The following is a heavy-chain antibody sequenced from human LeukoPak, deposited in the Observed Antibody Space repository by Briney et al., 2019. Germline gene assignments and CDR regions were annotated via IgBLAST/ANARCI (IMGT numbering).Heavy chain of an antibody. D-gene: IGHD5-18*01. CDR2: IYPGDSDT. CDR3: ARHPPGGYSKGGFDY. CDR1: GYCFSTYW. J-gene: IGHJ4*02. Sequence: GESLKISCQGSGYCFSTYWIGWVRQMPGKGLEWMGIIYPGDSDTRYSPSFQGQVTISADKSISTVHLQWSSLNASDTAMYYCARHPPGGYSKGGFDYWGQGTLVTVSS. V-gene: IGHV5-51*01.